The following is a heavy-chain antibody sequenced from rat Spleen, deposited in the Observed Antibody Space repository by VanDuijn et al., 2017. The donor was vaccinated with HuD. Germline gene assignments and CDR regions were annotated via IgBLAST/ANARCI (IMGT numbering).Heavy chain of an antibody. CDR1: GITFNNYW. Sequence: EVQLVESGGGRVQPGRSLKLSCVASGITFNNYWMTWIRQAPGKGLEWVASITNTGGSTYYPDSVKGRFTISRDNAKSTLYLQMNSLRSEDTATYYCVRHGYTRYYFDYWGQGVMVTVSS. V-gene: IGHV5-31*01. CDR2: ITNTGGST. D-gene: IGHD1-9*01. J-gene: IGHJ2*01. CDR3: VRHGYTRYYFDY.